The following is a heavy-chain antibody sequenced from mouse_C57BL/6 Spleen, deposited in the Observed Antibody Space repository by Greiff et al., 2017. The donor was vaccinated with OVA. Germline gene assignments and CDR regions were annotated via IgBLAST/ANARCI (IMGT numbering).Heavy chain of an antibody. Sequence: QVQLQLSGAELVKPGASVKLSCKASGYTFTSYWMQWVKQRPGQGLEWIGEIDPSDSYTNYNQKFKGKATLTVDTSSSTAYMQLSSLTSEDSAVYYCARGNSNYGGYYFDYWGQGTTLTVSS. CDR1: GYTFTSYW. CDR3: ARGNSNYGGYYFDY. CDR2: IDPSDSYT. J-gene: IGHJ2*01. D-gene: IGHD2-5*01. V-gene: IGHV1-50*01.